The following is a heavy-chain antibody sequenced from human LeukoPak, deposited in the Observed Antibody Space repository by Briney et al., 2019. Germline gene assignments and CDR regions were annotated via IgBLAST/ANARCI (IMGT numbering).Heavy chain of an antibody. CDR3: GRGHWGLDY. CDR2: ISNSGTSI. J-gene: IGHJ4*02. V-gene: IGHV3-11*04. CDR1: GFTFSDSY. D-gene: IGHD7-27*01. Sequence: GGSLRLSCAASGFTFSDSYMTWIRQAPGKGLEWVSYISNSGTSIFYADSVKGRFTTSRDSAKSSLYLQMNSLSAEDTAVYYCGRGHWGLDYWGQGALVTVSS.